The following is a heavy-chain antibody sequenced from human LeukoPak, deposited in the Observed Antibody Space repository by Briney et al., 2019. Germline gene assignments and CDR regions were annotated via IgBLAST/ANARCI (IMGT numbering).Heavy chain of an antibody. V-gene: IGHV4-31*03. J-gene: IGHJ4*02. Sequence: SQTLSLTCTVSGGSVSSGGYYWSWIRQHPGKGLEWIGYIYYSGSTYYNPSLKSRVTISVDTSKNQFSLKLSSVTAADTAVYYCARGGSSSSRVDYWGQGTLVTVSS. CDR3: ARGGSSSSRVDY. D-gene: IGHD6-6*01. CDR2: IYYSGST. CDR1: GGSVSSGGYY.